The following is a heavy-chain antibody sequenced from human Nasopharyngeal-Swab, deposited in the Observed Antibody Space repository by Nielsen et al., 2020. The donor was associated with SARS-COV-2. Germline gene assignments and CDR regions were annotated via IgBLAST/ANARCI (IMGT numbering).Heavy chain of an antibody. J-gene: IGHJ4*02. V-gene: IGHV3-30-3*01. CDR2: ISYDGSNK. Sequence: SLKISCAASGFTFSSYAMHWVRQAPGKGLEWVAVISYDGSNKYYADSVKGRFTISRDNSKNTLYLQMNSLRAEDTAVYYCARAPVPAASIDYWGQGTLVTVSS. CDR3: ARAPVPAASIDY. D-gene: IGHD2-2*01. CDR1: GFTFSSYA.